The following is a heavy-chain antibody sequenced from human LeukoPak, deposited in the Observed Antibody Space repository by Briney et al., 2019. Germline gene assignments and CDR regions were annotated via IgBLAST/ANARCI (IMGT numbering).Heavy chain of an antibody. CDR3: VRGAYYAAY. CDR2: IKQDGSEK. V-gene: IGHV3-7*01. J-gene: IGHJ4*02. CDR1: GFTFSNAW. D-gene: IGHD2/OR15-2a*01. Sequence: PGGSLRLSCAASGFTFSNAWMSWVRQTPGKGLEWVANIKQDGSEKYYVGSVKGRFSISRDNVKNALYLQMNSLRVEDTGVYYCVRGAYYAAYWGQGTLVTVSS.